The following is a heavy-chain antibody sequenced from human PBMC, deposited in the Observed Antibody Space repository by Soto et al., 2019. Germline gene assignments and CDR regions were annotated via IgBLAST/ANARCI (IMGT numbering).Heavy chain of an antibody. CDR1: GFTFSSYE. V-gene: IGHV3-48*03. Sequence: GGSLRLSCAASGFTFSSYEMNWGRQAPGKGLEWVSYISSSGSTIYYADSVKGRLTISRDNAKNSLYLQMNSLRAEDTAVYYCASGSYYYYYGMDVWGQGTTVTVSS. CDR2: ISSSGSTI. J-gene: IGHJ6*02. CDR3: ASGSYYYYYGMDV.